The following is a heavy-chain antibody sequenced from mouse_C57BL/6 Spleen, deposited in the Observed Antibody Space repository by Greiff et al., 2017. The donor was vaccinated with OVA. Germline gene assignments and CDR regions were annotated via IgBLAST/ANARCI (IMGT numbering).Heavy chain of an antibody. CDR2: IHPNSGST. CDR3: ARKASSSHSWFAD. D-gene: IGHD1-1*01. J-gene: IGHJ3*01. CDR1: GYTFTSYW. V-gene: IGHV1-64*01. Sequence: QVQLQQPGAELVKPGASVKLSCKASGYTFTSYWMHWVKQRPGQGLEWIGMIHPNSGSTNYNEKFKSKATLTVDKSSSTSYMQLSSLTSEDSSVYYCARKASSSHSWFADWGQGTLVTVSA.